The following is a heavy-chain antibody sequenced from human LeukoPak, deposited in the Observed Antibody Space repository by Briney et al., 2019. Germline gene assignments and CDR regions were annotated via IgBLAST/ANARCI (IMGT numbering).Heavy chain of an antibody. J-gene: IGHJ4*01. CDR1: GGTFSRYA. D-gene: IGHD5-24*01. Sequence: ASVKVSCKASGGTFSRYAVSWGRQAPGRGLEWMGGIIPIFGTANYAQKLQGRVTITADESTSTAYMELSSLRSEDTAVYYCARGDGYNWYYFDYWGQEPWSPSPQ. CDR3: ARGDGYNWYYFDY. V-gene: IGHV1-69*13. CDR2: IIPIFGTA.